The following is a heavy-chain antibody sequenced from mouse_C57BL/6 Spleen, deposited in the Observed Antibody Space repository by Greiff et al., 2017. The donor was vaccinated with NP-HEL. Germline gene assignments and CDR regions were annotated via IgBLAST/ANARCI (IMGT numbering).Heavy chain of an antibody. D-gene: IGHD1-1*01. CDR1: GYSFTGYF. Sequence: VQLQQSGPELVKPGDSVKISCKASGYSFTGYFMNWVMQSHGKSLEWIGRINPYNGDTFYNQKFKGKATLTVDKSSSTAHMELRSLTSEDSAVYYCARRGSSFYAMDYWGQGTSVTVSS. CDR3: ARRGSSFYAMDY. V-gene: IGHV1-20*01. CDR2: INPYNGDT. J-gene: IGHJ4*01.